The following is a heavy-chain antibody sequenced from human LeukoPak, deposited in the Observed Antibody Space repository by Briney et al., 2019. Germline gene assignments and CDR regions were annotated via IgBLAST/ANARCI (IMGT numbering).Heavy chain of an antibody. D-gene: IGHD4-17*01. CDR1: GYTFTSYY. CDR2: FNPSDGRA. CDR3: ARQAVTTGWYFDY. Sequence: GASVKVSCKASGYTFTSYYLHWVRQAPGQGLEWMGIFNPSDGRATYTQKFQGRVTMTRDTSTSTVYMDLSSVSSDDTAVYYCARQAVTTGWYFDYWGQGTLVAVSS. V-gene: IGHV1-46*01. J-gene: IGHJ4*02.